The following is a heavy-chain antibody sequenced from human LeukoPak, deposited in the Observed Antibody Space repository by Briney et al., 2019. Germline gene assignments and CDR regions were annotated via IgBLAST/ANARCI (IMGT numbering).Heavy chain of an antibody. Sequence: GASVKVSCKASGYTFTSYGISWVRQAPGQGLEWMGWISAYNGNTNYAQKLQGRVTMTTDTSTSTAYMELRSLGSDDTAVYYCARDIRFEWLEDAFDIWGQGTMVTVSS. CDR1: GYTFTSYG. CDR3: ARDIRFEWLEDAFDI. D-gene: IGHD6-19*01. V-gene: IGHV1-18*01. J-gene: IGHJ3*02. CDR2: ISAYNGNT.